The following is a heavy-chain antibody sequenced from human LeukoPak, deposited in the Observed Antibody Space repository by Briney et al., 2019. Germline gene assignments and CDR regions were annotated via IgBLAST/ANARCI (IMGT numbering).Heavy chain of an antibody. D-gene: IGHD4/OR15-4a*01. J-gene: IGHJ4*02. V-gene: IGHV4-59*01. CDR3: AKGPYLTFDY. Sequence: SETLSLTCTVSGGSISSYYWSWIRQPPGKGLEWIGYIYYSGSTNYNPSLTSRVTISVDTSKNQFSLKLSSVTAADTAVYYCAKGPYLTFDYWGQGTLVTVSS. CDR1: GGSISSYY. CDR2: IYYSGST.